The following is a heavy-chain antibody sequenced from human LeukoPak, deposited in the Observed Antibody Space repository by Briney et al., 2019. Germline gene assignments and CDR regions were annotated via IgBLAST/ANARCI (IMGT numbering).Heavy chain of an antibody. CDR2: ISGSGGST. D-gene: IGHD3-10*01. V-gene: IGHV3-23*01. Sequence: GGSLRLSCAASEFTFSSYAMSWVRQAPGKGLEWVSGISGSGGSTNYADSVKGRFTISRDNSKNTLYLQMNSLRAKDTAVYYCAKDHYYGSGSVGVFDIWGQGTMVTVSS. CDR1: EFTFSSYA. J-gene: IGHJ3*02. CDR3: AKDHYYGSGSVGVFDI.